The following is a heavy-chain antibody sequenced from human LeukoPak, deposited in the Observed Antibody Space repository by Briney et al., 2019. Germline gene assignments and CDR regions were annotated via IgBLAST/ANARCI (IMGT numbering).Heavy chain of an antibody. CDR1: GFTFSTYE. V-gene: IGHV3-48*03. Sequence: GGSLRLSCAASGFTFSTYEMNWVRQAPGEGLEWVSYISSSGNNKYYADSVKGRFTISRDNAKNSLYLQMNSLRAEDTAVYYCAAGNGDYRVDYWGQGTLVTVSS. CDR3: AAGNGDYRVDY. D-gene: IGHD4-17*01. CDR2: ISSSGNNK. J-gene: IGHJ4*02.